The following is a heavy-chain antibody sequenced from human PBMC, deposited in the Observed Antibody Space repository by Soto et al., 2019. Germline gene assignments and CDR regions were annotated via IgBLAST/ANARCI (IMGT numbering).Heavy chain of an antibody. CDR3: AKFLIISMISTKGLFDY. J-gene: IGHJ4*02. Sequence: VQLLESGGGLVQPGGSLRLSCAASGFTFSTYAMSWVRQGPGKGLEWVSAISGSGGSTYYAGSVKGRFTISRDNTKNTLYLQMNSLRAEDTAVYYCAKFLIISMISTKGLFDYWGQGTLVTVSS. CDR2: ISGSGGST. V-gene: IGHV3-23*01. CDR1: GFTFSTYA. D-gene: IGHD3-22*01.